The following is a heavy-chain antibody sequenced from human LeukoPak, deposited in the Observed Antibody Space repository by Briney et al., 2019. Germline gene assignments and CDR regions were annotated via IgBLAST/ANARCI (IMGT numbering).Heavy chain of an antibody. Sequence: GASLRLSCAAAGFTVINYAMSWVRQAPGKGLEWVSAISDSGGNTYYADSVKGQFTISRDNSKNSLYLQRNSLRAEDTAVYFCASPKGGGYHEGFGCWGQGSLLSVS. V-gene: IGHV3-23*01. CDR2: ISDSGGNT. CDR3: ASPKGGGYHEGFGC. D-gene: IGHD2-2*01. J-gene: IGHJ4*02. CDR1: GFTVINYA.